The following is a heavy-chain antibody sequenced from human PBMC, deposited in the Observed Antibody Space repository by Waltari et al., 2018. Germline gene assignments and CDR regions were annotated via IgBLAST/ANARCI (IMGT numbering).Heavy chain of an antibody. J-gene: IGHJ4*02. CDR1: GNTVSDNGAA. V-gene: IGHV6-1*01. CDR3: AKGSFEGGFDY. Sequence: QEQLQQSGPGLLKPSQTLSLTCSISGNTVSDNGAAWNWIRQSPSRGLEWLGRTYYRSKWYNDYALSVESRITINADTSKNQFSLQLKYVAPEDTAVYFCAKGSFEGGFDYWGQGTLVIVSS. CDR2: TYYRSKWYN. D-gene: IGHD3-16*01.